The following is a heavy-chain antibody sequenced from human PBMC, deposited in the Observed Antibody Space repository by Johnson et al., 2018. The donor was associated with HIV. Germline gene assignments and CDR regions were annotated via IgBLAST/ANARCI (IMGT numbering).Heavy chain of an antibody. CDR3: ARRAYTSGGYAAVEL. J-gene: IGHJ3*01. CDR2: SRNRANSYST. CDR1: GFDFNDHY. V-gene: IGHV3-72*01. Sequence: VQLVESGGGLVQPGGSLRLSCAASGFDFNDHYMDWVRQAPGKGLEWVARSRNRANSYSTIYAASVKGRFTISRDGSKDSLYLQMASLKSEDTAVYFCARRAYTSGGYAAVELWGQGTMVTVSS. D-gene: IGHD6-19*01.